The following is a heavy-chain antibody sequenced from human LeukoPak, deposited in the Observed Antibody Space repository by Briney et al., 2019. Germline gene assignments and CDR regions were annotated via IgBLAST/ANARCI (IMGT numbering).Heavy chain of an antibody. D-gene: IGHD1-26*01. CDR1: GFTFSTYA. CDR2: ISGSGRNT. Sequence: PGGSLRLSCAASGFTFSTYAMSWVRQAPGKGLEWVSSISGSGRNTYYADSVKGWFTISRDNSKNTLYLQMNSLRAEDTAVYYCARALSYPYYFDYWGQGTLVTVSS. CDR3: ARALSYPYYFDY. J-gene: IGHJ4*02. V-gene: IGHV3-23*01.